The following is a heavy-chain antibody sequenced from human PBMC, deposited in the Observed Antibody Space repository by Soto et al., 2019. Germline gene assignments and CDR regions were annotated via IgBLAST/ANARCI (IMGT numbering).Heavy chain of an antibody. CDR2: IYYSGST. CDR3: ARVGRITIFGVVTPDYFDY. CDR1: GGSISSDDYY. D-gene: IGHD3-3*01. V-gene: IGHV4-30-4*08. J-gene: IGHJ4*02. Sequence: SETLSLTCTVSGGSISSDDYYWSWIRQPPGKGLEWIGYIYYSGSTYYNPSLKSRVTISVDTSKNQFSLKLSSVTAADTAVYYCARVGRITIFGVVTPDYFDYWGQGTLVTVSS.